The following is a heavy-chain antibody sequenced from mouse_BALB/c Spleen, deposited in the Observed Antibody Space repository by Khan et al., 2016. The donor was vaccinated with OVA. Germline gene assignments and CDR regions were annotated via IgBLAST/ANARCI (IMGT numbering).Heavy chain of an antibody. V-gene: IGHV1-87*01. D-gene: IGHD2-2*01. CDR1: GYTFTSYW. Sequence: VQLEESGAELARPGASVKLSCKASGYTFTSYWMQWVKQRPGQGLEWIGAIYPGDGDTRYTQKFKGKATLTADKSSSTAYMQLSSLASEDSAVYYSARGGYDLWWYFDVWGAGTTVTVSS. CDR2: IYPGDGDT. CDR3: ARGGYDLWWYFDV. J-gene: IGHJ1*01.